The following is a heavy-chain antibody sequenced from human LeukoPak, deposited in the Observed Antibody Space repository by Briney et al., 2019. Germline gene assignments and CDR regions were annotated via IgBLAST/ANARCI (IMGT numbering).Heavy chain of an antibody. J-gene: IGHJ6*02. CDR2: INHSGST. Sequence: PSETLSLTCAVYGGSFSGYYRSWIRQPPGKGLEWIGEINHSGSTNYNPSLKSRVTISVDTSKNQFSLKLSSVTAADTAVYYCARDVHTMVRGVMAYGMDVWGQGTTVTVSS. D-gene: IGHD3-10*01. CDR1: GGSFSGYY. V-gene: IGHV4-34*01. CDR3: ARDVHTMVRGVMAYGMDV.